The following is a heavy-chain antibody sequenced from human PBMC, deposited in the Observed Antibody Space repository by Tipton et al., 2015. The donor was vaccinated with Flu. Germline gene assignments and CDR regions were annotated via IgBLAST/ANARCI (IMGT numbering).Heavy chain of an antibody. Sequence: QVQLVQSGAEVEKPGASVKVSCKASGYTFSSYEINWVRQATGQGLEWMGWMNPNSGNTGYAQKFQGRVTMTRNTSISTAYMELTSLTSEDTAVYYCARNRQQSRYFDLWGRGTLVTVSS. V-gene: IGHV1-8*01. CDR3: ARNRQQSRYFDL. CDR2: MNPNSGNT. D-gene: IGHD1-1*01. J-gene: IGHJ2*01. CDR1: GYTFSSYE.